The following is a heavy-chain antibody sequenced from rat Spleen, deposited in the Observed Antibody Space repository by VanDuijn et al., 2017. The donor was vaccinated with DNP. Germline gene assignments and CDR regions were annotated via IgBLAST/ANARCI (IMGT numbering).Heavy chain of an antibody. V-gene: IGHV5-22*01. CDR2: ISSDGRSP. CDR1: GFTLSDYY. J-gene: IGHJ3*01. CDR3: ARPMDYYSGGFAH. Sequence: EVQLVESGGDLVQPGRSLKLSCEASGFTLSDYYMAWVRQAPTKGLELVTYISSDGRSPYSGDSVKGRFTISRDNAKSTLYLQMNSLRSEDMATYYCARPMDYYSGGFAHWGQGTLVTVSS. D-gene: IGHD1-1*01.